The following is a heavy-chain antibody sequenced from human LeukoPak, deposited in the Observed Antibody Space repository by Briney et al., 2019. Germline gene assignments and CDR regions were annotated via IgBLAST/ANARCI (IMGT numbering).Heavy chain of an antibody. J-gene: IGHJ4*02. V-gene: IGHV4-31*03. Sequence: PSQTLSLTCTVSGGSISSGGYWSSWIRQYPGKGLEWIGYIYYSGSIYYNPSLRSRVTISVDTSKNQFSLKVSSVTAADTAVYYCARLWSPMVEIDYWGQGTLVTVSS. CDR1: GGSISSGGYW. CDR3: ARLWSPMVEIDY. CDR2: IYYSGSI. D-gene: IGHD2-15*01.